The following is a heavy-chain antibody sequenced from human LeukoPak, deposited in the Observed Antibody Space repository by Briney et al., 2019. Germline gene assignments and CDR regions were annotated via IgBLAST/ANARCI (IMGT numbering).Heavy chain of an antibody. Sequence: GGSLRLSCAASEFALSSHWMFWVRQVPGRGPEWVANVNRDGSETYYLDSVKGRFTISKDNAKNSLYLQMNGLRAEDTALYHCARNNGMDVWGQGTTVIVSS. CDR3: ARNNGMDV. J-gene: IGHJ6*02. CDR1: EFALSSHW. CDR2: VNRDGSET. V-gene: IGHV3-7*03.